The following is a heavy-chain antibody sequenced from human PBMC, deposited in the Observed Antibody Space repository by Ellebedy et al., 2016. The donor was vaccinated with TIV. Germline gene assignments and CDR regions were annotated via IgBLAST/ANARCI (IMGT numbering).Heavy chain of an antibody. Sequence: PGGSLRLSCAASGFSFTTYWMTWVRQTPGKGLEWVANIKQDGSEMYYGVSVKGRFTISRDNAKNFVYLQMNSLRADDTAVYYCARDLRGGEDFWGQGTLVTVSS. J-gene: IGHJ4*02. CDR3: ARDLRGGEDF. CDR2: IKQDGSEM. CDR1: GFSFTTYW. V-gene: IGHV3-7*03. D-gene: IGHD2-15*01.